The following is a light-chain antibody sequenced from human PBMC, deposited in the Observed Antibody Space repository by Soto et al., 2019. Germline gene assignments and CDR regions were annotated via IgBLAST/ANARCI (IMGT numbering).Light chain of an antibody. Sequence: SVLTQPPSASGTPGQRVTISCSGSSSNIGSNYVYWYQQLPGTAPKLLIYRNNQRPSGVPDRFSGSKSGTSASLAISGLRSEDEADYYCAAWDDSLSGSYVFGTGTKSPS. CDR1: SSNIGSNY. J-gene: IGLJ1*01. CDR2: RNN. CDR3: AAWDDSLSGSYV. V-gene: IGLV1-47*01.